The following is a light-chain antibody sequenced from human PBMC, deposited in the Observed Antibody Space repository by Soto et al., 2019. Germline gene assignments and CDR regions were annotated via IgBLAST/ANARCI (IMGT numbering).Light chain of an antibody. CDR1: SSDVGTYTL. CDR2: ETS. V-gene: IGLV2-23*01. Sequence: SVLTQPASVSGSPGQSITISCTGTSSDVGTYTLVSWYQQHPDKAPKLMIYETSKRPSGVSNRFSGSKSGNTASLTISGLQAEDEADYYCCSFAGSSTYVFGTGTKVTVL. J-gene: IGLJ1*01. CDR3: CSFAGSSTYV.